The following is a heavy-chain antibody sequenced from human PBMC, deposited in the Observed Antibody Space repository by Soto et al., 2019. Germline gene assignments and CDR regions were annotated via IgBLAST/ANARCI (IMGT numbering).Heavy chain of an antibody. J-gene: IGHJ1*01. CDR3: VRRGERAYDDTSGYG. V-gene: IGHV1-69*12. Sequence: QIQLVQSGAAVKKPGSSVKVSCKASGGTFSNYALRWARKAHGQGLEWMGDIIPIFGTSNNAQRFQGRSTTSADEATRTAYMGLRSPRSWYTAVDYCVRRGERAYDDTSGYGWGQGTLVTVS. CDR1: GGTFSNYA. CDR2: IIPIFGTS. D-gene: IGHD3-22*01.